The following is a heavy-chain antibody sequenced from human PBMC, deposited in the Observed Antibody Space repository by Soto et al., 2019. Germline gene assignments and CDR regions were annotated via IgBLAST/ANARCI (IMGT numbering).Heavy chain of an antibody. V-gene: IGHV4-59*06. D-gene: IGHD2-21*01. CDR2: IYYSGST. J-gene: IGHJ6*02. CDR3: AASCVACGGFNYYGMDV. Sequence: SETLSLTCTVSGGAISSYYWSWIRQHPGKGLEWIGYIYYSGSTYYNPSLKSRVTISVDTSKNQFSLKLSSVTAADTAVYYCAASCVACGGFNYYGMDVWGQGTTVTVSS. CDR1: GGAISSYY.